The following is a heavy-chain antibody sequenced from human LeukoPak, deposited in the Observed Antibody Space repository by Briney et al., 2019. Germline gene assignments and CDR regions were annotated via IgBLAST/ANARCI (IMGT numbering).Heavy chain of an antibody. CDR1: GGSISSYY. CDR2: IYYSGST. Sequence: ASETLSLTCTVSGGSISSYYWSWIRQPPGKGLEWIGYIYYSGSTNYNPSLKSRVTISVDTSKNQFSLKLSSVTAADTAVYHCARLSRSGSPDYWGQGTLVTVSS. CDR3: ARLSRSGSPDY. J-gene: IGHJ4*02. D-gene: IGHD3-10*01. V-gene: IGHV4-59*08.